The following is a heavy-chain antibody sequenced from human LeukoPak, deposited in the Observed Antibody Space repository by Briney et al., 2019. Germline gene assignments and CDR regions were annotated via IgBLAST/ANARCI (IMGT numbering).Heavy chain of an antibody. Sequence: GGSLRLSCAASGFTFSSYAITWVRQAPGKGLEWVSTIINSGATTYYADSVKGRFTISRDNSKKTLYLQMNSLRAEDTAVYYCAKDRIVLMVYAISSFDYWGQGTLVTVSS. V-gene: IGHV3-23*01. CDR2: IINSGATT. CDR1: GFTFSSYA. J-gene: IGHJ4*02. D-gene: IGHD2-8*01. CDR3: AKDRIVLMVYAISSFDY.